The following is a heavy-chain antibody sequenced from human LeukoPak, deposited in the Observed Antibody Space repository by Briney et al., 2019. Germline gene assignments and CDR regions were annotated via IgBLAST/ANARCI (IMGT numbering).Heavy chain of an antibody. CDR2: IHYSGSA. CDR1: GGSITSSNYY. D-gene: IGHD2-15*01. J-gene: IGHJ6*03. CDR3: ARGYCSGGSCYSEFYMDV. Sequence: SETLSLTCTVSGGSITSSNYYWAWIRQPPGKGLEWIGSIHYSGSAYYGPTLRSRVTISVDTSKNQFSLKLSSVTAADTAVYYCARGYCSGGSCYSEFYMDVWGKGTTVTVSS. V-gene: IGHV4-39*07.